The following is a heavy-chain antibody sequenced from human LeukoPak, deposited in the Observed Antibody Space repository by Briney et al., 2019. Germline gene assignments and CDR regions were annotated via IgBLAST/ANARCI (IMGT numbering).Heavy chain of an antibody. V-gene: IGHV5-51*01. Sequence: GGALEISCKGSGYNFNANWIAWGRAGPGKGLEGMGSIYGGDSHTRYSPSFQGHLTISVDKSNSVAYLQWSSLRASDTAMYYCARGDYFGYWGQGTLVTVSS. D-gene: IGHD3-16*01. CDR1: GYNFNANW. CDR2: IYGGDSHT. J-gene: IGHJ4*02. CDR3: ARGDYFGY.